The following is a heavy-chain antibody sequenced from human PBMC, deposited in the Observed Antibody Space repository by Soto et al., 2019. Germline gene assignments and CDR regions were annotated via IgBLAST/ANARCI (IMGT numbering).Heavy chain of an antibody. CDR2: INPSGGST. Sequence: QVQLVQSGAEVKKPGASVKVSCKASGYTFTDYYIHWVRQAPGQGLEWMGMINPSGGSTDYAQKFRGRVTMTRDTSTGTVYMELRSLRSEDTALYYCARPPFPGCINAVCYPFDYWGQGTLVTVSS. D-gene: IGHD2-8*01. CDR1: GYTFTDYY. V-gene: IGHV1-46*01. CDR3: ARPPFPGCINAVCYPFDY. J-gene: IGHJ4*02.